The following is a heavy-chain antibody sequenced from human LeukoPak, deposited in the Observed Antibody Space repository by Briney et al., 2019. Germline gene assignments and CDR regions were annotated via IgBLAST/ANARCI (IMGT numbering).Heavy chain of an antibody. Sequence: GGSLRLSCAASGFNFASNWMHWVRQTPGKGLVWVSRINSGGSGTSYADSVEGRFTISRDNAKNTLYLQMNTLRAEDTAVYYCARGAIAVAGPRRAFDIWGQGTMVTVSS. CDR3: ARGAIAVAGPRRAFDI. CDR1: GFNFASNW. J-gene: IGHJ3*02. D-gene: IGHD6-19*01. CDR2: INSGGSGT. V-gene: IGHV3-74*01.